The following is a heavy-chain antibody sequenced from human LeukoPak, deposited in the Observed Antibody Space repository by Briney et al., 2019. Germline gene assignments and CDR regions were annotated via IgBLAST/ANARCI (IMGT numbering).Heavy chain of an antibody. Sequence: GGSLRLSCAASGSTFSSYWMSWVRQAPGKGLEWVANIKQDGSEKYYVDSVKGRFTISRDNAKNSLYLQMNSLRAEDTAAYYCARAEGDFWSGYYYYYMDVWGKGTTVTVSS. D-gene: IGHD3-3*01. CDR3: ARAEGDFWSGYYYYYMDV. CDR1: GSTFSSYW. CDR2: IKQDGSEK. V-gene: IGHV3-7*01. J-gene: IGHJ6*03.